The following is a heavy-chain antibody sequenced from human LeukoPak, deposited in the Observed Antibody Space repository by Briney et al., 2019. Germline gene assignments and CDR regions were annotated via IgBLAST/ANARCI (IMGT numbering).Heavy chain of an antibody. CDR2: IYASGTT. Sequence: GGSLRLSCAASGLTVSTNYMSWVRQAPGRGLEWVSAIYASGTTYYADSVRGRFTLSRDDSKNTLFLQLNSLTAEDTAVYYCASYDISSRRGYWGQGTLVTVSS. D-gene: IGHD3-22*01. J-gene: IGHJ4*02. CDR1: GLTVSTNY. CDR3: ASYDISSRRGY. V-gene: IGHV3-53*01.